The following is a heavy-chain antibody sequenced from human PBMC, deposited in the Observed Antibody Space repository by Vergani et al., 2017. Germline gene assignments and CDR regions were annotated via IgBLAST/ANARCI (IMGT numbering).Heavy chain of an antibody. CDR3: ARGTPIIDY. J-gene: IGHJ4*02. CDR2: VSVCGST. CDR1: GGSITNYY. V-gene: IGHV4-4*07. D-gene: IGHD5-24*01. Sequence: QVPLQESGPGLVNPSETLSLTCSVSGGSITNYYWSWIRQAAGKGLEWIGRVSVCGSTDSNASLRSRVTMSIDTSTNQFSLKLTSVTAADTAIYYCARGTPIIDYWGQGSLVTVSS.